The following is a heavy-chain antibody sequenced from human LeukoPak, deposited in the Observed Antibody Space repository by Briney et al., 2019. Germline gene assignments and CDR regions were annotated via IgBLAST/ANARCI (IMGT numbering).Heavy chain of an antibody. V-gene: IGHV3-9*01. J-gene: IGHJ4*02. CDR1: GFIFDDYS. CDR3: TRVGYIDEGIDY. D-gene: IGHD5-24*01. Sequence: PGGSLRLSCAASGFIFDDYSMHWVRQAPEKGLEWVSGISWNSDSKDYADSVKGRFTISRDNAKNSLYLQMNSLRAEDTAIYYCTRVGYIDEGIDYWGQGTLVTVSS. CDR2: ISWNSDSK.